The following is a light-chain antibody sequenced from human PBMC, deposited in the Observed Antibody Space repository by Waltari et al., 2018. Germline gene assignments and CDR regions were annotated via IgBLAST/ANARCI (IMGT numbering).Light chain of an antibody. V-gene: IGKV3-15*01. J-gene: IGKJ2*01. CDR2: DAS. CDR1: QNINNN. Sequence: TVMTQSPATLSVSPGEGATLSCRASQNINNNLAWYQQKPGQAPRLLIYDASTRSSGTPARFTGTASGTEFTLTSSSLQSEDSAVLYCQQYNDWPPYTFGQGTKLEIK. CDR3: QQYNDWPPYT.